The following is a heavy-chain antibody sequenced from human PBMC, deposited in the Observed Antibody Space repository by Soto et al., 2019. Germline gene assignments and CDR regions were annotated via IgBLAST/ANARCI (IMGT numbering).Heavy chain of an antibody. D-gene: IGHD3-3*01. Sequence: GGSLGLSCAASGFTFSNAWMSWVRQAPGKGLEWVGRIKSKTDGGTTDYAAPVKGRFTISRDDSKNTLYLQMNSLKTEDTAVYYCTTTITISTGYGMDVWGQGTTVTVSS. J-gene: IGHJ6*02. V-gene: IGHV3-15*01. CDR1: GFTFSNAW. CDR3: TTTITISTGYGMDV. CDR2: IKSKTDGGTT.